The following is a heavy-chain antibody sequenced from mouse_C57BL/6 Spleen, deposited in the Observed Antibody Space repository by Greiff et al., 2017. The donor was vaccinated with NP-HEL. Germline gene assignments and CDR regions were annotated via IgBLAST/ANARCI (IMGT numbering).Heavy chain of an antibody. CDR1: GFTFSSYA. Sequence: EVQLVESGGGLVKPGGSLKLSCAASGFTFSSYAMSWVRQTPEKRLEWVATISDGGSYTYYPDNVKGRFTISRDNAKNNLYLQMSHLKSEDTAMYYCAREDGNYDTWFAYWGQGTLVTVSA. J-gene: IGHJ3*01. CDR3: AREDGNYDTWFAY. D-gene: IGHD2-1*01. V-gene: IGHV5-4*01. CDR2: ISDGGSYT.